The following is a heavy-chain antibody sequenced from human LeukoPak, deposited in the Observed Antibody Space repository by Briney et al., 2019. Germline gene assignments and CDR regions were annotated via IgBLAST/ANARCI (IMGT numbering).Heavy chain of an antibody. CDR3: AKDIETTVTTSYFDY. CDR1: GFTFDDYA. V-gene: IGHV3-9*01. CDR2: ISWNSGSI. J-gene: IGHJ4*02. Sequence: GGSLRLSCAASGFTFDDYAMHWVRQAPGKGLEWVSGISWNSGSICYADSVKGRFTISRDNAKNSLYLQMNSLRAEDTALYYCAKDIETTVTTSYFDYWGQGTLVTVSS. D-gene: IGHD4-17*01.